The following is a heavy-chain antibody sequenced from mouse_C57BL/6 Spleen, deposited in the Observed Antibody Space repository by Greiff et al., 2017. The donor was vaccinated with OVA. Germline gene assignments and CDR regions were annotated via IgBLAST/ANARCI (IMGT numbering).Heavy chain of an antibody. D-gene: IGHD1-1*01. CDR1: GYTFTSYW. V-gene: IGHV1-50*01. CDR2: IDPSDSYT. J-gene: IGHJ1*03. Sequence: QVQLQQPGAELVKPGASVKLSCKASGYTFTSYWMQWVKQRPGQGLEWIGEIDPSDSYTNYNQKFKGKATLTVDTSSSTAYMQLSSLTSEDSAVDYCAREFRITTVVGVWGTGTTVTVSS. CDR3: AREFRITTVVGV.